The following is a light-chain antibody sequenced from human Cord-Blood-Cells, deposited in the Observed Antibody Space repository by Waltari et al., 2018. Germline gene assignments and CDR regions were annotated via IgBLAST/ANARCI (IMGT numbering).Light chain of an antibody. CDR2: DVS. J-gene: IGLJ3*02. CDR1: SSDVGGDHY. CDR3: SSYTSSSTLV. V-gene: IGLV2-14*03. Sequence: QSALTQPASVSGSPGQWHTISCTGTSSDVGGDHYVSWYQQHPGKAPKLMIYDVSNRPSGVSNRFSGSKSGNTASLTISGLQAEDEADYYCSSYTSSSTLVFGGGTKLTVL.